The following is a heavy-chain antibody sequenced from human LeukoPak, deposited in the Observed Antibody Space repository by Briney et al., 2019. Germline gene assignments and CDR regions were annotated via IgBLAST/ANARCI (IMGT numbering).Heavy chain of an antibody. CDR3: ARLYCSSTNCYDVYYFDF. Sequence: SETLSLTCTVSGYSISSGYYWGWIRQPPGKGLEWIGSIYHSGSTYYNPSLKSRVTISLDTSKNQFSLKLSSVSAADTGVYYCARLYCSSTNCYDVYYFDFWGQGTLVTVSS. CDR1: GYSISSGYY. CDR2: IYHSGST. J-gene: IGHJ4*02. D-gene: IGHD2-2*01. V-gene: IGHV4-38-2*02.